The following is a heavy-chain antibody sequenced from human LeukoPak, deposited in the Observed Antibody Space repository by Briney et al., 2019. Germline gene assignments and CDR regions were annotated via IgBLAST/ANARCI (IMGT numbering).Heavy chain of an antibody. CDR3: ARRPAAAGTGFDY. CDR2: IYHSGST. D-gene: IGHD6-13*01. V-gene: IGHV4-38-2*01. J-gene: IGHJ4*02. CDR1: GYSISSGYY. Sequence: WETLSLTCAVSGYSISSGYYWGWIRQPPGKGLEWIGSIYHSGSTYYNPPLKSRVTISVDTSKNQFSLKLSSVTAADTAVYYCARRPAAAGTGFDYWGQGTLVTVSS.